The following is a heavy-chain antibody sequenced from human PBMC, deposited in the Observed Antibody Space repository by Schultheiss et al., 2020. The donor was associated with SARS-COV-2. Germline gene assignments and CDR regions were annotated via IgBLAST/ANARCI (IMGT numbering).Heavy chain of an antibody. Sequence: SETLSLTCAVHGGSLSGYYWSWIRQPPGKRLEWIGYIYYSVNTWYNPSLKSRVTISGDTSKNQFSLTLSSVTAADTAVYYCARRRQDTSAYSFFDSWGQGTLVTVSS. V-gene: IGHV4-34*11. CDR3: ARRRQDTSAYSFFDS. D-gene: IGHD4-11*01. J-gene: IGHJ4*02. CDR1: GGSLSGYY. CDR2: IYYSVNT.